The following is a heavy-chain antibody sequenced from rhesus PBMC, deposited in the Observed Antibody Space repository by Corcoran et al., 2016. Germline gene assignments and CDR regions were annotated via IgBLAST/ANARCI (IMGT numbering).Heavy chain of an antibody. D-gene: IGHD1-26*01. J-gene: IGHJ4*01. V-gene: IGHV4-99*01. CDR3: ARQNNWNYVGYFDY. CDR1: GYSISSGYY. CDR2: ISGSSGST. Sequence: QVQLQESGPGLVKPSETLSLTCAVSGYSISSGYYWGWIRQPPGKGLEYIGDISGSSGSTYYNPSLKSRVTISNDTSKNQFSLKLSSVTAADTAVYYCARQNNWNYVGYFDYWGQGVLVTVSS.